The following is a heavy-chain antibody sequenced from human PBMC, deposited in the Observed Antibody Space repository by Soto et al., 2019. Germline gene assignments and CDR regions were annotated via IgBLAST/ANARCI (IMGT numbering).Heavy chain of an antibody. CDR2: ISWNSGSI. J-gene: IGHJ4*02. CDR3: AKDGKRITIFGVVTYYFDY. D-gene: IGHD3-3*01. V-gene: IGHV3-9*01. Sequence: GGSLRLSCAASGFTFDDYAMHWVRQAPGKGLEWVSGISWNSGSIGYADSVKGRFTISRDNAKNSLYLQMNSLRAEDTALYYCAKDGKRITIFGVVTYYFDYWGQGTLVTVSS. CDR1: GFTFDDYA.